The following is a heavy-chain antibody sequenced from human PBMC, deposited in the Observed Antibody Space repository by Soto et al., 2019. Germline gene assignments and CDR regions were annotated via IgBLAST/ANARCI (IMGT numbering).Heavy chain of an antibody. CDR3: ARGSIVATTLGGY. CDR1: GYTFTSYA. V-gene: IGHV1-3*01. CDR2: INAGNGNT. D-gene: IGHD5-12*01. J-gene: IGHJ4*02. Sequence: QVQLVQSGAEVKKPGASVKVSCKASGYTFTSYAMHWVRQAPGQRLEWMGWINAGNGNTKYSQKFQGRVTITRDTSASTAYMELSSLRSEDTAVYYCARGSIVATTLGGYWGQGTLVTVSS.